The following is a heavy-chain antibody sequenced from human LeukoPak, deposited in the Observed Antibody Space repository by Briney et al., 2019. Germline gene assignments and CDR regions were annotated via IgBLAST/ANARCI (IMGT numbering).Heavy chain of an antibody. CDR2: INPNSGGT. J-gene: IGHJ5*02. D-gene: IGHD6-19*01. V-gene: IGHV1-2*02. CDR1: GYTFTGYY. CDR3: ARGYSSGWYRNGFDP. Sequence: ASVKVSCKASGYTFTGYYMHWVRQAPGQGLEWMGWINPNSGGTNYAQKFQGRVTMTRDTSISTPYMELSRLRSYDTGVYYCARGYSSGWYRNGFDPWGQGTLVTVSS.